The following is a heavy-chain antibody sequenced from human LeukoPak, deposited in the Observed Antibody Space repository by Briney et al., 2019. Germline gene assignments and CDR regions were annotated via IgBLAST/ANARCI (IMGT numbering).Heavy chain of an antibody. CDR1: GFTFIAYW. Sequence: GGSLRLSCAASGFTFIAYWMHWVRQAPGKGLVWVSRVKYDGSTTAYADSVKGRFTISRDNTRNILYLEMNSLRVKDTAVYYCARDLNWLLFDYWGQGALVTVSS. V-gene: IGHV3-74*01. D-gene: IGHD3/OR15-3a*01. CDR3: ARDLNWLLFDY. J-gene: IGHJ4*02. CDR2: VKYDGSTT.